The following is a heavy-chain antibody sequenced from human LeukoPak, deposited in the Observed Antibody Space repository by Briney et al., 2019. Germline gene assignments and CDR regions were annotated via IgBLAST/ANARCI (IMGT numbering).Heavy chain of an antibody. CDR2: IKQDGSEA. CDR1: GFTFSSYA. V-gene: IGHV3-7*01. Sequence: PGGSLRLSCAASGFTFSSYAMSWVRQAPGKGLEWVANIKQDGSEAYYVDSVKGRFTISRDNAKNSLYLQMDSLRVEDTAVYYCARTVVEVRGASDVFDIWGQGTMVTVSS. D-gene: IGHD2-2*01. CDR3: ARTVVEVRGASDVFDI. J-gene: IGHJ3*02.